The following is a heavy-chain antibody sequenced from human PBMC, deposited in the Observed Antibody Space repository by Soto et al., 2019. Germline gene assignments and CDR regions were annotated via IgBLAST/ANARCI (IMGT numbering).Heavy chain of an antibody. Sequence: TLSLTCAVSGGSISSGGYSWSWIRQPPGKGLEWIGYIYHSGSTYYNPSLKSRVTISVDTSKNQFSLKLSSVTAADTAVYYCARDLLVRDSSGPLTPYYYYGMDVWGQGTTVTVS. V-gene: IGHV4-30-2*05. J-gene: IGHJ6*02. CDR3: ARDLLVRDSSGPLTPYYYYGMDV. CDR2: IYHSGST. CDR1: GGSISSGGYS. D-gene: IGHD3-22*01.